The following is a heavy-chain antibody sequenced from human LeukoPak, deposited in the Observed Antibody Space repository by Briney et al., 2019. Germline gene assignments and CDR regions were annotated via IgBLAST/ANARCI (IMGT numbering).Heavy chain of an antibody. J-gene: IGHJ4*02. CDR1: GFTFSSYA. CDR2: INDNGGRT. CDR3: AKDTRDREAAASRGYYFDC. Sequence: GGSLRLSCAASGFTFSSYAMNWVRQAPGKGLEWVSGINDNGGRTYYADSVKGRFTISRDNSKNTLYLQMNSPRAEDTALYYCAKDTRDREAAASRGYYFDCWGQGTLVSVSS. V-gene: IGHV3-23*01. D-gene: IGHD6-13*01.